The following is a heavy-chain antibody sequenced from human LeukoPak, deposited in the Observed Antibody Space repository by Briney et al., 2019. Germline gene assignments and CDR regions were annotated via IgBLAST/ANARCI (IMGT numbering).Heavy chain of an antibody. CDR3: ARTNNFDY. CDR1: GFTFSNYW. J-gene: IGHJ4*02. V-gene: IGHV3-7*01. Sequence: GGSLRLSCEASGFTFSNYWMNWVRQAPGKGLEWVANVKCDGSEKYYVDSVKGRFTISRDNAENSLYLQMNSLRAEDTAVYYCARTNNFDYWGQGTLVTVSS. CDR2: VKCDGSEK. D-gene: IGHD1-14*01.